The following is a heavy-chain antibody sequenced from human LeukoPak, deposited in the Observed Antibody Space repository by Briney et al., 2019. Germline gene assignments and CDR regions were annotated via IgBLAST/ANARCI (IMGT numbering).Heavy chain of an antibody. J-gene: IGHJ6*03. Sequence: GGSLRLSCAASGFTFSSYWMSWVRQAPGKGLEWVAHIKQDGSEKYYVDSVKGRFTISRDNAKNSLYLQMNSLRAEDTAVYYCARDGPRYGRNYYYYYYMDVWGKGTTVTVSS. CDR1: GFTFSSYW. D-gene: IGHD4-23*01. CDR2: IKQDGSEK. CDR3: ARDGPRYGRNYYYYYYMDV. V-gene: IGHV3-7*01.